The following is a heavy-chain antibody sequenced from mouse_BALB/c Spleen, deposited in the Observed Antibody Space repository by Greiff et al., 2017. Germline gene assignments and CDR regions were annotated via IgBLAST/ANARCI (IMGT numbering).Heavy chain of an antibody. CDR1: GFTFSSFG. Sequence: DVHLVESGGGLVQPGGSRKLSCAASGFTFSSFGMHWVRQAPEKGLEWVAYISSGSSTIYYADTVKGRFTISRDNPKNTLFLQMTSLRSEDTAMYYCARGGNPAWFAYWGQGTLVTVSA. CDR2: ISSGSSTI. J-gene: IGHJ3*01. V-gene: IGHV5-17*02. CDR3: ARGGNPAWFAY. D-gene: IGHD2-1*01.